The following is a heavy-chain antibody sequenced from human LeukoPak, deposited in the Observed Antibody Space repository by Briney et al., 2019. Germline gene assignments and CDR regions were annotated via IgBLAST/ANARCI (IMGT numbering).Heavy chain of an antibody. CDR3: ARDSGSYSSSSYMDV. V-gene: IGHV1-18*01. Sequence: ASVKVSCKASGYTLTSYGMSWVRQAPGQGLEWMGWISAYNGNTNYAQKLQGRVTMTTDTSTSTAYMELRSLRSDDTAVYYCARDSGSYSSSSYMDVWGKGTTVTVSS. CDR1: GYTLTSYG. CDR2: ISAYNGNT. D-gene: IGHD6-13*01. J-gene: IGHJ6*03.